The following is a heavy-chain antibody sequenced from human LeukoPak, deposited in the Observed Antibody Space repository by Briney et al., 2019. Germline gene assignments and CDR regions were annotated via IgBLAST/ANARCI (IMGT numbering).Heavy chain of an antibody. CDR1: GFTFSSYE. D-gene: IGHD2-2*01. CDR2: ISSSGSTI. V-gene: IGHV3-48*03. Sequence: GGSLRLSCAASGFTFSSYEMNWVRQAPGKGLEWVSYISSSGSTIYYADSVKGRFTISRDNAKNSLYLQMNSLRAEDTAVYYCARDGCISTSCSGGDYYYYMDVWGKGTTVTVSS. CDR3: ARDGCISTSCSGGDYYYYMDV. J-gene: IGHJ6*03.